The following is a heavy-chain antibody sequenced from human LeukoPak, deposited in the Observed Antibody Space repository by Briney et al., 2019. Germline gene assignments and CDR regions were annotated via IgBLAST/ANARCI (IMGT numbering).Heavy chain of an antibody. Sequence: GGSLRLSCAASGFTFSNAWMSWVRQAPGKGLEWVANIKQDGSEKYYVDSVKGRFTISRDNAKNSLYLQMNSLRAEDTAVYYCARASYSYYYYMDVWGKGTTVTVSS. CDR1: GFTFSNAW. CDR2: IKQDGSEK. CDR3: ARASYSYYYYMDV. D-gene: IGHD4-11*01. J-gene: IGHJ6*03. V-gene: IGHV3-7*01.